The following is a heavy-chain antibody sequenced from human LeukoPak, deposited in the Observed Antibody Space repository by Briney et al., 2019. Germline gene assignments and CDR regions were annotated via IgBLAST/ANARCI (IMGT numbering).Heavy chain of an antibody. CDR1: GFAFRSYG. J-gene: IGHJ4*02. V-gene: IGHV3-30*02. D-gene: IGHD2-2*01. CDR3: AKDQAPQDIVVVPAY. CDR2: IRYDGSNK. Sequence: GGSLRLSXAASGFAFRSYGMHWVRQTPGKGLEWVAFIRYDGSNKYYADSVKGRFTISRDNSKNTLYLQMNSLRAEDTAVYYCAKDQAPQDIVVVPAYWGQGTLVTVSS.